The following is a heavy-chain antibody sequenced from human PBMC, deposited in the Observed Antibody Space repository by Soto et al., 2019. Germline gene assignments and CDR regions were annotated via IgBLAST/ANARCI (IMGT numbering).Heavy chain of an antibody. CDR3: ARKNEAVTTGETEPNYYYYYYMDV. CDR1: GFTFSSYG. D-gene: IGHD4-17*01. Sequence: GGSLRLSCAASGFTFSSYGMHWVRQAPGKGLEWVAVIWYDGSNKYYADSVKGRFTISRDNSKNTLYLQMNSLRAEETAVYYCARKNEAVTTGETEPNYYYYYYMDVWGKGTTVTVSS. CDR2: IWYDGSNK. V-gene: IGHV3-33*01. J-gene: IGHJ6*03.